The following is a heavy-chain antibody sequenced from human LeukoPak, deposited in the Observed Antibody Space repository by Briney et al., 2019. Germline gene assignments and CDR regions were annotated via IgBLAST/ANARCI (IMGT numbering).Heavy chain of an antibody. V-gene: IGHV3-23*01. CDR2: ISGSGGST. Sequence: GGSLRLSCAASGFSFSSYAMSWVRQAPGKGLEWVSTISGSGGSTYYADSVKGRFTISRDTSGNTLYLQMNSLRAEDTAVYYCAKSPIMDIVVVPAATYSGYFDSWGQGTLVTVSS. CDR3: AKSPIMDIVVVPAATYSGYFDS. J-gene: IGHJ4*02. CDR1: GFSFSSYA. D-gene: IGHD2-2*03.